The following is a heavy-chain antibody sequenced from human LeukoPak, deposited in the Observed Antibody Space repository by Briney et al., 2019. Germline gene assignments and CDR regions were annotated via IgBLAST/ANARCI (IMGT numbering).Heavy chain of an antibody. D-gene: IGHD3-22*01. CDR1: GFTFSSYG. CDR3: AKDYYDSSGYYLNDY. Sequence: AGGSLRLSCAASGFTFSSYGMHWVRQAPGKGLEWVAFIRYDGSNKYYADSVKGRFTISRDNSKNTLYLQMNSLRAEDTAVYYCAKDYYDSSGYYLNDYWGQGTLVTVSS. J-gene: IGHJ4*02. V-gene: IGHV3-30*02. CDR2: IRYDGSNK.